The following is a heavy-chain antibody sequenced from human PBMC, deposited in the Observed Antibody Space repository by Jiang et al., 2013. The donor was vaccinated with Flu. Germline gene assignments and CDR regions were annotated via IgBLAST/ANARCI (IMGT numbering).Heavy chain of an antibody. Sequence: SGAEVKKPGASVKVSCKASGYTFTGYYMHWVRQAPGQGLEWMGWINPNSGGTSNAQKFQGRVTMTRDTSISTAYMELSRLRSDDTAVYYCARGSLVSGTETPKPMGYWGQGTLVTVSS. V-gene: IGHV1-2*02. D-gene: IGHD1-1*01. J-gene: IGHJ4*02. CDR3: ARGSLVSGTETPKPMGY. CDR2: INPNSGGT. CDR1: GYTFTGYY.